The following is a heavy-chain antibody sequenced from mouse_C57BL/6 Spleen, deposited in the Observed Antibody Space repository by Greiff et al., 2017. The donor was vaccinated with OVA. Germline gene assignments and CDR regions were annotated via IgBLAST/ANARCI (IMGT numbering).Heavy chain of an antibody. V-gene: IGHV1-69*01. Sequence: QVQLQQPGAELVMPGASVKLSCKASGYTFTSYWMHWVKQRPGQGLEWIGEIDPSDSYTNYNQKFKGKSTLTVDKSSSTAYMQLSSLTSEDSAVYYCARSHYGNYGFAYWGQGTLVTVSA. D-gene: IGHD2-1*01. J-gene: IGHJ3*01. CDR2: IDPSDSYT. CDR1: GYTFTSYW. CDR3: ARSHYGNYGFAY.